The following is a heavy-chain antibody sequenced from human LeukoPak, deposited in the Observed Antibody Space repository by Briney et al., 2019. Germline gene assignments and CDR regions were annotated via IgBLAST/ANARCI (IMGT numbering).Heavy chain of an antibody. V-gene: IGHV4-39*01. D-gene: IGHD3-10*01. CDR2: VFYTGST. CDR1: GASISSRGGYY. CDR3: ASPPVSGLIDGFDI. Sequence: SETLSLTCTVSGASISSRGGYYWGWIRQAPGKGLEWIGSVFYTGSTYYNPSLKSRVTISVDTSNNEFSLKLRSVTAADTAVYYCASPPVSGLIDGFDIWGQGTMVTVSS. J-gene: IGHJ3*02.